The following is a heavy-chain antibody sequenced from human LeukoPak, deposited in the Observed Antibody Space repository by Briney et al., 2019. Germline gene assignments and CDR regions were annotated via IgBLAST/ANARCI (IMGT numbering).Heavy chain of an antibody. D-gene: IGHD3-3*01. CDR3: ARSGEWLTIDY. J-gene: IGHJ4*02. V-gene: IGHV4-59*01. CDR2: IYYSGST. Sequence: SETLSLTCTVSGDSISSYYWSWIRQPPGKGLEWIGYIYYSGSTNYNPSLESRVTISIDTSKNQFSLKLSSVTAADTAVYYCARSGEWLTIDYWGQGTLVTVSS. CDR1: GDSISSYY.